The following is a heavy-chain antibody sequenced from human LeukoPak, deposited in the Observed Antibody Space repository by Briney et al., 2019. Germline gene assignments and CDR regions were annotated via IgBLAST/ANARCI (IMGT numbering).Heavy chain of an antibody. D-gene: IGHD6-19*01. CDR3: ARGLGGSGWLGFDP. Sequence: PSEALSLTCAVSGGSISSNNWWIWVRQSPEKGLEWIGEIYHDGSTNYNPSLKSRVTISMDKSKNQLSLKLSSVTAADTAVYYCARGLGGSGWLGFDPWGQGTLVTVSS. CDR2: IYHDGST. V-gene: IGHV4-4*02. CDR1: GGSISSNNW. J-gene: IGHJ5*02.